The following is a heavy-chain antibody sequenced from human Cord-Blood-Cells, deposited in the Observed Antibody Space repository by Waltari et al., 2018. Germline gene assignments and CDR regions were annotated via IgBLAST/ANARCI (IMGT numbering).Heavy chain of an antibody. CDR2: IYSGGST. V-gene: IGHV3-53*01. J-gene: IGHJ3*02. Sequence: EVQLVESGGGLIQPGGSLRLSCAASGFTVSSNYMSWVRQAPGKGLEWVSVIYSGGSTYYADSWKGRFTISRDNSKNTLYLQMNSLRAEDTAVYYCARVGYFFLDAFDIWGQGTMVTVSS. D-gene: IGHD2-21*01. CDR1: GFTVSSNY. CDR3: ARVGYFFLDAFDI.